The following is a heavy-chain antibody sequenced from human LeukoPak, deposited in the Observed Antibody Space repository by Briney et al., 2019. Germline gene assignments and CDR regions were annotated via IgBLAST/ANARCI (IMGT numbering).Heavy chain of an antibody. V-gene: IGHV3-72*01. Sequence: PGGSVRLSCAASGFTFSDHYMDWVRQAPGKGLEWIGRTRKKANSYTTEYAASVKGRFTISRDDSKNSLYLQMNSLETEDTAVYYCARVMSVDTAVLDYWGQGTLVTVSS. D-gene: IGHD5-18*01. J-gene: IGHJ4*02. CDR2: TRKKANSYTT. CDR1: GFTFSDHY. CDR3: ARVMSVDTAVLDY.